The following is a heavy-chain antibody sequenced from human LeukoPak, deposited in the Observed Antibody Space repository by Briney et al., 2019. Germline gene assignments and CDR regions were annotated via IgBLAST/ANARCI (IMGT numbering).Heavy chain of an antibody. V-gene: IGHV4-39*02. Sequence: SETLSLTCTVSGGSISSRSYYWDWIRQPPGEGLEWIANIYSSGITYQNPSLKSRVTISVDTSKTHFSLKLSSLTAADTAVYYCAIQFYDSSGYYFQHWGQGTPVTVSS. J-gene: IGHJ1*01. D-gene: IGHD3-22*01. CDR3: AIQFYDSSGYYFQH. CDR1: GGSISSRSYY. CDR2: IYSSGIT.